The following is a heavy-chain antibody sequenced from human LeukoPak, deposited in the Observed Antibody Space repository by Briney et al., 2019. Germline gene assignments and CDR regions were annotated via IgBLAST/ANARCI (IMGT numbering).Heavy chain of an antibody. J-gene: IGHJ4*02. CDR2: ISSSSSTI. V-gene: IGHV3-48*02. CDR3: ARGYSYGFHY. CDR1: GFTFSSYN. Sequence: GGSLRLSCAASGFTFSSYNMNWVRQAPGKGLEWVSYISSSSSTIYYADSVRGRFTISRDNAKNSLYLQVNSLRDEDTAVYYCARGYSYGFHYWGQGTLVTASS. D-gene: IGHD5-18*01.